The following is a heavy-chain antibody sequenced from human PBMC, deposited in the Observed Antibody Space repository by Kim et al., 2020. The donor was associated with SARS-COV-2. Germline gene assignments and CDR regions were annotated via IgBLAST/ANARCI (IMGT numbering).Heavy chain of an antibody. CDR3: ARLGYYGSGSHPDY. V-gene: IGHV3-21*01. J-gene: IGHJ4*02. D-gene: IGHD3-10*01. Sequence: VESLKGRVTISRDNARNLLYRQMNSLRAEDTAVYYCARLGYYGSGSHPDYWGQGTLVTVSS.